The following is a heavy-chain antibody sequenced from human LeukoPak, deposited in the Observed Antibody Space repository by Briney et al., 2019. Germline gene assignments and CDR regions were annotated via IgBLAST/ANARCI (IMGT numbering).Heavy chain of an antibody. J-gene: IGHJ3*02. CDR2: IFRSGST. D-gene: IGHD3-22*01. CDR3: ARANYYDSSGYSRGAFDI. Sequence: SETLSLTCSVSGYSISSGFHWGWIRQPPGKGLEWIGNIFRSGSTYYNTSLKSRVTISVDTSKNQFSLKLSSVTAADTAVYYCARANYYDSSGYSRGAFDIWGQGTMVTVSS. CDR1: GYSISSGFH. V-gene: IGHV4-38-2*02.